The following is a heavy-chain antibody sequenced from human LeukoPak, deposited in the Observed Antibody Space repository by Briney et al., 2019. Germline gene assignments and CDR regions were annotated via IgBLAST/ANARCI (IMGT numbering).Heavy chain of an antibody. J-gene: IGHJ3*02. CDR2: VNPNSGGP. D-gene: IGHD4-17*01. V-gene: IGHV1-2*02. CDR3: LGNYPVPDGDYGSLYAFDI. CDR1: GYRFTQYY. Sequence: ASVKVSCKASGYRFTQYYMHWVQQAPGQGGDGMGWVNPNSGGPSSAQKFQGRVTMTRDTSISTVYMELSRLRYDDTAVYYCLGNYPVPDGDYGSLYAFDIWGQGTMVTVSS.